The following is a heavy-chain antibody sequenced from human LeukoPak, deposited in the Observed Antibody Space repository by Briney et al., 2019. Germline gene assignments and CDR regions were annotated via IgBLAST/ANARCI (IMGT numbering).Heavy chain of an antibody. CDR2: ISYDGTNK. CDR3: AKDISGWYDYYYGMDV. Sequence: GSLRLSCAASGFTFSSYGMHWVRQAPGKGLEWVAVISYDGTNKYYADSVKGRFTISRDNSKNTLYLQMNSLRAEDTAVYYCAKDISGWYDYYYGMDVWGQGTTVTVSS. V-gene: IGHV3-30*18. CDR1: GFTFSSYG. J-gene: IGHJ6*02. D-gene: IGHD6-19*01.